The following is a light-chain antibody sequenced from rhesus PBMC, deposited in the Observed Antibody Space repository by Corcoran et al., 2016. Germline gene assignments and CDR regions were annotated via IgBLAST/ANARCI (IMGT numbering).Light chain of an antibody. CDR1: QSLLDSEDGNTY. V-gene: IGKV2-104*02. J-gene: IGKJ4*01. Sequence: DIVMTQTPLSLPVTPGEPASISCRSSQSLLDSEDGNTYLDWYLQKPGQSPQLLIYAVSNRALGVPDRFSGSGSDTDFTLKISRVEAEDVGVYYCMQALEFPLTFGGGTKVEIK. CDR2: AVS. CDR3: MQALEFPLT.